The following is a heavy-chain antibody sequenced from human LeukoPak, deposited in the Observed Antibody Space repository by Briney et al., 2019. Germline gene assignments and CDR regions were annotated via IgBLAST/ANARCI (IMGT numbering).Heavy chain of an antibody. D-gene: IGHD3-22*01. CDR3: ARSADSSGYFREIPLYYFDY. CDR2: ISNSGSTI. CDR1: GFTFSDFY. V-gene: IGHV3-11*01. Sequence: GGSLRLSCAASGFTFSDFYMTWIRQAPGKGLEWISHISNSGSTIHYAVSLKGRFTISRDNAKNSLYLQINSLRAEDTAVYYCARSADSSGYFREIPLYYFDYWGQGTLVTVSS. J-gene: IGHJ4*02.